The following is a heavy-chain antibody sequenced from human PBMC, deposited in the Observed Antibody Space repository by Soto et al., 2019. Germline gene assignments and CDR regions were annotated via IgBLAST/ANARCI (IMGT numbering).Heavy chain of an antibody. Sequence: EVQLVQSGAEVKKSGESLKISCKGSGYSFINYWIGWVRQMPGKGLEWMGIIYPGDSDTRYSPSFQGQVTISVDNSITTASLQWSSLKASDSAMYYWARSRITGGTWTFDSGGQGTLVTVSS. CDR2: IYPGDSDT. V-gene: IGHV5-51*01. D-gene: IGHD1-20*01. CDR3: ARSRITGGTWTFDS. J-gene: IGHJ4*02. CDR1: GYSFINYW.